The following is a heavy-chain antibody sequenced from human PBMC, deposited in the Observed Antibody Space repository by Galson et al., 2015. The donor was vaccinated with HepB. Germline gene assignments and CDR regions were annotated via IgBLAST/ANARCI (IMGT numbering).Heavy chain of an antibody. V-gene: IGHV1-69*13. CDR3: ARGTPDLEVAPAALPAYYAYGMEV. J-gene: IGHJ6*02. D-gene: IGHD2-2*01. CDR2: IIPIFAIT. CDR1: GGTFSTYA. Sequence: SVTVSCKASGGTFSTYAISWVRQAPGQGLEWMGGIIPIFAITNYAQKFQDRVTITADESTSTAYMELRRLRSEDTAVCYCARGTPDLEVAPAALPAYYAYGMEVWGQGTTVTVSS.